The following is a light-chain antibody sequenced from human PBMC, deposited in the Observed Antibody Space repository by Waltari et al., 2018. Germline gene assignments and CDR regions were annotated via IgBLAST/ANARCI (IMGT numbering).Light chain of an antibody. J-gene: IGKJ2*01. CDR3: RQHNSYPFT. Sequence: DIQMTQSPSSLSTSVGDRVTITCRASQGIRNDLGWYQQKPGKAPKRLIYAAASLESGVSLRCSGSGSGTEFTLTISSLQSEDVATYYCRQHNSYPFTFGQGTKLEIK. V-gene: IGKV1-17*01. CDR1: QGIRND. CDR2: AAA.